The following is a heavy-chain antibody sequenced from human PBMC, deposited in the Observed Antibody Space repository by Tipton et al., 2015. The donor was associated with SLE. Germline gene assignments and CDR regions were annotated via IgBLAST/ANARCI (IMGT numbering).Heavy chain of an antibody. D-gene: IGHD6-25*01. Sequence: TLSLTCTVSGGSISSSSYYWGWIRQPPGKGLEWIGSIYYSGSTYYNPSLKSRVTISVDTSKNQFSLKLSSVTAADTAVYYCARDPLSGPLDYWGQGTLVIVSS. V-gene: IGHV4-39*07. CDR1: GGSISSSSYY. CDR3: ARDPLSGPLDY. J-gene: IGHJ4*02. CDR2: IYYSGST.